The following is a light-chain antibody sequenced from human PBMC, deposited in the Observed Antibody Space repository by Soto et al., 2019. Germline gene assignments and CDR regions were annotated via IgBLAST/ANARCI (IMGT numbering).Light chain of an antibody. CDR2: FDD. CDR1: PXNIGNNA. Sequence: QSVLTQPPSVSGXPXQXVSXSCSXAPXNIGNNAVNWYQQLPGKAPKLLIYFDDLMPSGVSDRFSGSKSGTSASLAISGLQSEDEADYYCAAWDDSLNVVLFGGGTKLTVL. J-gene: IGLJ2*01. V-gene: IGLV1-36*01. CDR3: AAWDDSLNVVL.